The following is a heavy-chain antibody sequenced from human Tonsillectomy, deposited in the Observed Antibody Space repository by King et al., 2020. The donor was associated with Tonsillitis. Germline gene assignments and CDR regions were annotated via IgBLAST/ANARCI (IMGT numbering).Heavy chain of an antibody. CDR3: GTQHATSCWRGFDH. CDR2: IYPGDSDT. CDR1: GYSFSNFW. Sequence: VQLVESGAEVKKPGESLKISCKGSGYSFSNFWIAWVRQMPGKGLEWVGIIYPGDSDTIYSPSFQGQVTMSADKSTNTAYLQWSSLKASDTAMYYCGTQHATSCWRGFDHWGQGTLVTASA. J-gene: IGHJ4*02. V-gene: IGHV5-51*01. D-gene: IGHD2-2*01.